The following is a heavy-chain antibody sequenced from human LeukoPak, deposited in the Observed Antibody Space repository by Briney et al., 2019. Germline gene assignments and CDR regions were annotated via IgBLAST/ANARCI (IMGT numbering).Heavy chain of an antibody. D-gene: IGHD3-22*01. CDR1: GFTFSSYE. V-gene: IGHV3-48*03. CDR2: ISSSGSTI. Sequence: GGSLRLSCAASGFTFSSYEMNWVRQAPGKGLEWVSYISSSGSTIYYADSVKGRFTISRDNSKSALYLQMNSLRAEDTAVYYCARGGLYYYDSRNWFDPWGQGTLVTVSS. CDR3: ARGGLYYYDSRNWFDP. J-gene: IGHJ5*02.